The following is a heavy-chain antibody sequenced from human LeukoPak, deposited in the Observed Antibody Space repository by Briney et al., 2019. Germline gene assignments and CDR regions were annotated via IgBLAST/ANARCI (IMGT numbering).Heavy chain of an antibody. CDR1: GFTFSSYG. V-gene: IGHV3-33*01. J-gene: IGHJ4*02. Sequence: GGCLRLSCAASGFTFSSYGMHWVRQAPGKGLEWVAVIWYDGSNKYYADSVKGRFTISRDNSKNTLYLQMNSLRAEDTAVYYCASLNSGYGARDFDYWGEGSLVTVSS. CDR3: ASLNSGYGARDFDY. CDR2: IWYDGSNK. D-gene: IGHD5-12*01.